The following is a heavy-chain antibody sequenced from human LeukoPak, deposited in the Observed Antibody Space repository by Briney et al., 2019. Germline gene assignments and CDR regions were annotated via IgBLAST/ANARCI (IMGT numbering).Heavy chain of an antibody. V-gene: IGHV3-33*01. D-gene: IGHD6-13*01. CDR1: GFTFSSYG. CDR2: IWYDGSNK. J-gene: IGHJ4*02. Sequence: PGGSLRLSCAASGFTFSSYGMHWVRQAPGKGLEWVAVIWYDGSNKYYADSVKGRFTISRDNSKNTLYLQMNSLRAEDTAVYYCARDPESSSFDLWGRGALVTVSS. CDR3: ARDPESSSFDL.